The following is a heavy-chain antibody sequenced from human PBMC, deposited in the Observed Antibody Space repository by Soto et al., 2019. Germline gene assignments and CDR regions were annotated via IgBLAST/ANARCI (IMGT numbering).Heavy chain of an antibody. CDR2: VYPGDSDT. J-gene: IGHJ4*02. D-gene: IGHD6-13*01. V-gene: IGHV5-51*01. CDR3: ARQSLSSSAFDF. Sequence: PGESLKISCKVSGYSFVNYWIGWVRQMPGKGLEWMGNVYPGDSDTDYSPSFQGQVTISADRSISTTYLQWSSLQASDTAIYYCARQSLSSSAFDFWGQGTLVTVSS. CDR1: GYSFVNYW.